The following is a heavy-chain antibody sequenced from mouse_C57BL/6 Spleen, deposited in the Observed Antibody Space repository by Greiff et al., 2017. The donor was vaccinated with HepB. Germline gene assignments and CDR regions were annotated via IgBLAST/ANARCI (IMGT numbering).Heavy chain of an antibody. V-gene: IGHV1-53*01. CDR3: AREWRLRPYWYFDV. Sequence: QVQLQQPGTELVKPGASVKLSCKASGYTFTSYWMHWVKQRPGQGLEWIGNINPSNGGTNYNEKFKSKATLTVDKSSSTAYMQLSSLTSEDSAVYYCAREWRLRPYWYFDVWGTGTTVTVSS. D-gene: IGHD2-4*01. J-gene: IGHJ1*03. CDR1: GYTFTSYW. CDR2: INPSNGGT.